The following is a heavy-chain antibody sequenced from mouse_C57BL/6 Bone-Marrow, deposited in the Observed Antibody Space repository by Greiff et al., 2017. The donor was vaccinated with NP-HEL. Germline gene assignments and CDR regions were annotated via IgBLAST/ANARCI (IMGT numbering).Heavy chain of an antibody. CDR1: GFTFSDYY. V-gene: IGHV5-12*01. Sequence: EVKVVESGGGLVQPGGSLKLSCAASGFTFSDYYMYWVRQTPEKRLEWVAYISNGGGSTYYPDTVKGRFTISRDNAKNTLYLQMSRLKSEDTAMYYCARLNYGNYAWFAYWGQGTLVTVSA. D-gene: IGHD2-1*01. CDR3: ARLNYGNYAWFAY. CDR2: ISNGGGST. J-gene: IGHJ3*01.